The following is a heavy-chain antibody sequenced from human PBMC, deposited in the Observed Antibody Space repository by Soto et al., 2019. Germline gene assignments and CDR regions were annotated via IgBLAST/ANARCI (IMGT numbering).Heavy chain of an antibody. Sequence: QVQLVESGGGVVQPGRSLRLSCAASGFTFSSYAMHWVRQAPGKGLEWVAVISYDGSNKYYADSVKGRFTISRDNSKNALYLQKNSLRAEDTGVYYCAKDQGPGIAAAGNAVYWYDRMDVWGPGTTVTVSS. J-gene: IGHJ6*02. D-gene: IGHD6-13*01. CDR2: ISYDGSNK. CDR1: GFTFSSYA. V-gene: IGHV3-30*18. CDR3: AKDQGPGIAAAGNAVYWYDRMDV.